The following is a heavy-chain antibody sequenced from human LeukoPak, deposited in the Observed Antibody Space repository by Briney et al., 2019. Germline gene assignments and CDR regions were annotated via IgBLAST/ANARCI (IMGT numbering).Heavy chain of an antibody. CDR2: IYPGDSDS. Sequence: GESLKISCKGSGYSFTSYWIGWVRQMPGKGLEWMGIIYPGDSDSRYSPSFQGQVTISADRSISTAYLQWSSLKASDTAMYYCARQGYCTTTGCYNQRGVACWGQGTLVTVSS. CDR1: GYSFTSYW. D-gene: IGHD2-2*02. V-gene: IGHV5-51*01. CDR3: ARQGYCTTTGCYNQRGVAC. J-gene: IGHJ4*02.